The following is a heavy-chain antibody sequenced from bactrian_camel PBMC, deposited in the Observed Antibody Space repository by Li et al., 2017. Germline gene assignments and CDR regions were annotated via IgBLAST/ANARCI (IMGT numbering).Heavy chain of an antibody. Sequence: QLVESGGGLVQPGGSLRLSCAVSGFTFTKYWMYWVRQAPGKGLEWVSAINSGGGTTYYADSVKGRFTISRDNAKNTVYLQMNSPKPEDTAVYYCVRAYRDYVSNQADFGYWGQGTQVTVS. CDR3: VRAYRDYVSNQADFGY. J-gene: IGHJ6*01. CDR1: GFTFTKYW. CDR2: INSGGGTT. V-gene: IGHV3S25*01. D-gene: IGHD4*01.